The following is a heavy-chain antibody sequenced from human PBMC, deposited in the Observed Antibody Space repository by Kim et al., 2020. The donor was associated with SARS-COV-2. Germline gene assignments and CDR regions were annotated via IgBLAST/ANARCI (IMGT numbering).Heavy chain of an antibody. CDR3: ATTYYYDSSGYYFPFDY. Sequence: ASVKVSCKVSGYTLTELSMHWVRQAPGKGLEWMGGFDPEDGETIYAQKFQGRVTMTEDTSTDTAYMELSSLRSEDTAVYYCATTYYYDSSGYYFPFDYWGQGTLVTVSS. D-gene: IGHD3-22*01. CDR2: FDPEDGET. CDR1: GYTLTELS. V-gene: IGHV1-24*01. J-gene: IGHJ4*02.